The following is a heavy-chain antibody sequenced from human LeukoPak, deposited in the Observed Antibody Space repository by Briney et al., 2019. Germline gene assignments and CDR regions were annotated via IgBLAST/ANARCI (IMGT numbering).Heavy chain of an antibody. Sequence: GGSLRLSCAASGFTFSSYSMNWVRQAPGKGLEWVSYISSSSTIYYADSVKGRFTISRDNAKNSLYLQMNSLRAEDTAVYYCATAYSSSWADYWGQGTLVTVSS. CDR1: GFTFSSYS. J-gene: IGHJ4*02. CDR3: ATAYSSSWADY. D-gene: IGHD6-13*01. CDR2: ISSSSTI. V-gene: IGHV3-48*01.